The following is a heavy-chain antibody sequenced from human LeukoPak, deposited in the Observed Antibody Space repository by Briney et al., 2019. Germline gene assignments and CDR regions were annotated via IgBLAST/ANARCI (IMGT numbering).Heavy chain of an antibody. J-gene: IGHJ4*02. CDR2: IKQDGSQK. D-gene: IGHD2-2*01. V-gene: IGHV3-7*03. CDR3: ARVQSGCGSTSCYDAYSFDS. Sequence: GGSLRLSCAASGFTFSSYWMSWVRQAPGKGLEWVANIKQDGSQKYYVDSVKGRFTISRDNAKNSLYLQMISLRPDDTAVHYCARVQSGCGSTSCYDAYSFDSWGRGTLVTVSS. CDR1: GFTFSSYW.